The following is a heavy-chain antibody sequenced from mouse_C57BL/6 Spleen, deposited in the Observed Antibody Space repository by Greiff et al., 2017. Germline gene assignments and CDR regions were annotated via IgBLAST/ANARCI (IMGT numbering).Heavy chain of an antibody. J-gene: IGHJ3*01. CDR2: IDPSDSYT. CDR3: ARSDYDGIAY. CDR1: GYTFTSYW. Sequence: QVQLQQPGAELVMPGASVKLSCKASGYTFTSYWMHWVKQRPGQGLEWIGEIDPSDSYTNYNQKFKGKSTLTVDKSSSTAYMQLSSLTSEDSAVYYGARSDYDGIAYWGQGTLVTVSA. V-gene: IGHV1-69*01. D-gene: IGHD2-4*01.